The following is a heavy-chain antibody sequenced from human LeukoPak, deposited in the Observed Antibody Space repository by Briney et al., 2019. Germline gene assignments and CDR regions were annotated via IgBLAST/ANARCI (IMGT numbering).Heavy chain of an antibody. CDR2: IKQDGSEK. D-gene: IGHD2-21*02. CDR1: GFTFSSYW. V-gene: IGHV3-7*01. J-gene: IGHJ4*02. CDR3: ARACGGDCSLLQADFDY. Sequence: GGSLRLSCAASGFTFSSYWMSWVRQAPGKGLEWVANIKQDGSEKYYVDSVKGRFIISRDNAKNSLYLQMNSLRAEDTAVYYCARACGGDCSLLQADFDYWGQGTLVTVSS.